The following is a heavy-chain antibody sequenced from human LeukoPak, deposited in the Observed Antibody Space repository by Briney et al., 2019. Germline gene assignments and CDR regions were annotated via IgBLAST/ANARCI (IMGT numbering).Heavy chain of an antibody. CDR2: INAGNGNT. CDR3: ARDPIGSRWPYYFGY. CDR1: GHTFTTYA. D-gene: IGHD6-13*01. J-gene: IGHJ4*02. Sequence: ASVKVPCKASGHTFTTYAMHWVRQAPGQRLEWMGWINAGNGNTKYSQKFQARVTITRDTSASTAYMELSSLRSEDTAVYYCARDPIGSRWPYYFGYWGQGTLVTVSS. V-gene: IGHV1-3*01.